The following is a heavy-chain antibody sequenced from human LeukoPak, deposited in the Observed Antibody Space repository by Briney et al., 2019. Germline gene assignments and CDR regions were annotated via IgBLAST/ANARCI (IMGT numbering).Heavy chain of an antibody. J-gene: IGHJ2*01. D-gene: IGHD3-22*01. Sequence: SVKVSCKASGGTFSSYAISWVRQAPGQGLEWMGGIIPIFGTANYAQKFQGRVTITTDESTSTAYMELSSLRSEDTAVYYCARVVTMTPPNWYFDLWGRGTLVTVSS. CDR2: IIPIFGTA. CDR3: ARVVTMTPPNWYFDL. CDR1: GGTFSSYA. V-gene: IGHV1-69*05.